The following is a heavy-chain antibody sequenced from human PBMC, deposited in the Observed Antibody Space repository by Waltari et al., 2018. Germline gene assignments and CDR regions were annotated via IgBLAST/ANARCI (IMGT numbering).Heavy chain of an antibody. CDR3: ARDASTAVPEGDAFDI. V-gene: IGHV1-2*06. J-gene: IGHJ3*02. CDR1: GYTFSAYF. Sequence: QVQLVQSGAEVKKPGASVKVSCKASGYTFSAYFMPWVRQVPGQGLEWMGRIDPNSGGTNYAQKFQGRVTMTRDTSISTIYMELRRLTFDDTALYYCARDASTAVPEGDAFDIWGQGTMVAVSA. CDR2: IDPNSGGT. D-gene: IGHD6-19*01.